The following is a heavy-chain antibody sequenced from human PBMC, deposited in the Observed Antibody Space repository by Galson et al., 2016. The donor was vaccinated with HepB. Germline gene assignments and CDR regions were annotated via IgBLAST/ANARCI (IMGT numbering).Heavy chain of an antibody. CDR3: TRGVAAINWFDP. CDR1: GFAFGDYV. CDR2: IRNTAYGGTT. D-gene: IGHD2-15*01. Sequence: SLRLSCATSGFAFGDYVMSWFRQAPGKGLEWVGLIRNTAYGGTTDYAASVKGRFTISRDDSKGIAYLQMNSLKTEDTAVFYCTRGVAAINWFDPWGQGTLVTVSS. J-gene: IGHJ5*02. V-gene: IGHV3-49*03.